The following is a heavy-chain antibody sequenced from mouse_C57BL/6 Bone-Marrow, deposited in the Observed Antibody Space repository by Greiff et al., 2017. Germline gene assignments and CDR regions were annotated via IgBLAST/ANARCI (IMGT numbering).Heavy chain of an antibody. CDR1: GFTFSDYY. Sequence: EVMLVESEGGLVQPGSSMKLSCTASGFTFSDYYMAWVRQVPEKGLEWVANINYDGSSTYYLDSLKSRFIISRDNAKNILYLQMSSLKSEDTATYYCARVVFHFDVWGTGTTVTVSS. CDR3: ARVVFHFDV. J-gene: IGHJ1*03. CDR2: INYDGSST. V-gene: IGHV5-16*01.